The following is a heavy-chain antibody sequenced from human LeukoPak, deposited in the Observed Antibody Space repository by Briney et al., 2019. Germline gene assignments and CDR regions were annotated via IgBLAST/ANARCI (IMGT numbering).Heavy chain of an antibody. V-gene: IGHV3-64*01. Sequence: PGGSLRLSCAASGFTFSSYAMHWVRQAPGKGLEYVSAISSNGGSTYYANSVKGRFTISRDNSKNTLYLQMGSLRAEDMAVYYCARGLYYDSRGYHFDYWGQGTLVTVSS. J-gene: IGHJ4*02. CDR3: ARGLYYDSRGYHFDY. CDR1: GFTFSSYA. D-gene: IGHD3-22*01. CDR2: ISSNGGST.